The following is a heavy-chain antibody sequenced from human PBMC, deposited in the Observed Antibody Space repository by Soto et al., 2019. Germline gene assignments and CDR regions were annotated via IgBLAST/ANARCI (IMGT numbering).Heavy chain of an antibody. Sequence: QVQLVQSGAEVKKPGSSVKVSCKASGGTFSSYAISWVRQAPGQGLEWVGGIIPNFGKANYAQKFQGRVTITAAQSPSTAYRELSSLGSEDTAVYYCARGGSYYDSSGYYRGFGYWGQGTLVTVSS. CDR1: GGTFSSYA. CDR3: ARGGSYYDSSGYYRGFGY. J-gene: IGHJ4*02. V-gene: IGHV1-69*01. CDR2: IIPNFGKA. D-gene: IGHD3-22*01.